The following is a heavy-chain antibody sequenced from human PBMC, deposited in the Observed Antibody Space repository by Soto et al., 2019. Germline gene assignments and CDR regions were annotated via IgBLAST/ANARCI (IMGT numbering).Heavy chain of an antibody. D-gene: IGHD3-16*01. CDR1: GYTFTSYY. Sequence: ASVKVSCKASGYTFTSYYMHWVRQAPGQGLEWMGIINPSGGSTSYAQKFQGRVTMTRDTSTSTVYMELSSLRSEDTAVYYCARAHVIMFGGFPYGYYYRAVGGKGPTDTVPS. J-gene: IGHJ6*03. CDR2: INPSGGST. V-gene: IGHV1-46*03. CDR3: ARAHVIMFGGFPYGYYYRAV.